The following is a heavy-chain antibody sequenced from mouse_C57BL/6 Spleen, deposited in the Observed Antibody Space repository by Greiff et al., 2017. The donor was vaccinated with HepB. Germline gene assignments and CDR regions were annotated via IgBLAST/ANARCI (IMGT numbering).Heavy chain of an antibody. D-gene: IGHD2-4*01. CDR3: AREGLRQGYYYAMDY. CDR2: IDPSDSET. CDR1: GYTFTSYW. Sequence: QVHVKQPGAELVRPGSSVKLSCKASGYTFTSYWMHWVKQRPIQGLEWIGNIDPSDSETHYNQKFKDKATLTVDKSSSTAYMQLSSLTSEDSAVYYCAREGLRQGYYYAMDYWGQGTSVTVSS. J-gene: IGHJ4*01. V-gene: IGHV1-52*01.